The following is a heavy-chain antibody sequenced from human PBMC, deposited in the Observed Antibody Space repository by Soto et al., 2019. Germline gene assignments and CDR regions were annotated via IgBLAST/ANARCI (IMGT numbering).Heavy chain of an antibody. J-gene: IGHJ4*02. CDR2: IRVHNGNT. CDR3: AKDYPVGVRWYYFDY. CDR1: GYNFIYYG. V-gene: IGHV1-18*01. D-gene: IGHD3-16*01. Sequence: ASVKGSCKAAGYNFIYYGITWVRQAPGQGLEWMGWIRVHNGNTNYAKKFQGRVTMTRDTSTSTVYMELSSLRSEDTAVYYCAKDYPVGVRWYYFDYWGQGTLVTVSS.